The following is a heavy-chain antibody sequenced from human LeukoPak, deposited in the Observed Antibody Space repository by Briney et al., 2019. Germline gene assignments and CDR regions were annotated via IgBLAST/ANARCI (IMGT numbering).Heavy chain of an antibody. CDR3: AKAPILTGYYHNYHFDY. D-gene: IGHD3-9*01. CDR1: GFTFSSYA. V-gene: IGHV3-23*01. CDR2: ISGSGGST. J-gene: IGHJ4*02. Sequence: PGGSLRLSCAASGFTFSSYAMSWVRQAPGKGLEWVSAISGSGGSTYYADSVKGRFTISRDNSKNTLYLQMNSLRAEDTAVYYCAKAPILTGYYHNYHFDYWGQGTLVTVSS.